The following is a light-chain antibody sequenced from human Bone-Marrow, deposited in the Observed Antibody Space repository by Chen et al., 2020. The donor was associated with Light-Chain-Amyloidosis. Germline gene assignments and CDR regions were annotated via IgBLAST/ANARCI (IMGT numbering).Light chain of an antibody. J-gene: IGLJ3*02. Sequence: NFMLTQPHSVSESPGNTVIISCTRSSGSIATNSVQGYQQRPGSSPTTVIYEDDQRPSGVPDRFSGSIDRSSNSASLTISGLKTEDEADYYCQSYQGSSQGVFGGGTKLTVL. V-gene: IGLV6-57*01. CDR2: EDD. CDR3: QSYQGSSQGV. CDR1: SGSIATNS.